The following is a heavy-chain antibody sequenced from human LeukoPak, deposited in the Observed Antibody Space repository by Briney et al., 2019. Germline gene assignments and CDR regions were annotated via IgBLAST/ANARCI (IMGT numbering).Heavy chain of an antibody. Sequence: GGSLRLSCAASGFTFSSYSMNWVRQAPGKGLEWVSSISSSSSYIYYADSVKGRFTISRDNAKNSLYLQMNSLRAEDTAVYYCARDLITMVRGVRRDDAFDIWGQGTMVTVSS. CDR3: ARDLITMVRGVRRDDAFDI. J-gene: IGHJ3*02. V-gene: IGHV3-21*01. CDR1: GFTFSSYS. CDR2: ISSSSSYI. D-gene: IGHD3-10*01.